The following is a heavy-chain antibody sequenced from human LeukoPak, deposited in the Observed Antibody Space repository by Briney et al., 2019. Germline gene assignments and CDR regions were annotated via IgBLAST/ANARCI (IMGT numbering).Heavy chain of an antibody. V-gene: IGHV3-23*01. CDR3: AKATYSSSWNPYFDY. CDR1: GFTFSSYA. CDR2: ISGSGDIT. Sequence: GGSLRLSCAASGFTFSSYAMNWVRQAPGKGLEWVSGISGSGDITYYADSVKGRFTISRDNSKNTLYLQMSSLRAEDTAVYYCAKATYSSSWNPYFDYWGQGTVVTVSS. J-gene: IGHJ4*02. D-gene: IGHD6-13*01.